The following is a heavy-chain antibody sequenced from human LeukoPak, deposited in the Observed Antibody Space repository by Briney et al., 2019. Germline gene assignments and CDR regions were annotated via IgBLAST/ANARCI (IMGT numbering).Heavy chain of an antibody. CDR1: GGSFSGYY. V-gene: IGHV4-34*01. CDR2: INHSGST. J-gene: IGHJ4*02. CDR3: ARGLYLDY. D-gene: IGHD3-16*01. Sequence: PSETLSLTCAVYGGSFSGYYWSWIRQPPGKGLEWIGEINHSGSTNYNPSLKSRVTMSVDTSKNQFSLELSSVTAADTAVYYCARGLYLDYWGQGTLVTVSS.